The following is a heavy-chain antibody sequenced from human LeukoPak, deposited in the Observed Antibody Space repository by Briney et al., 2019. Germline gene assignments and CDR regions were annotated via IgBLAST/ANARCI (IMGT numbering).Heavy chain of an antibody. CDR1: GFTFSNYW. CDR3: ARALDSSSSRYQAFEE. Sequence: GGSLRLSCSASGFTFSNYWMSWVRQAPGKGLEWVANIKQDESEKHYVDSVKGRFTISRDNAKSSLYLQMNSLRAEDTAVYYCARALDSSSSRYQAFEEWGQGTLVTVSP. V-gene: IGHV3-7*01. J-gene: IGHJ4*02. CDR2: IKQDESEK. D-gene: IGHD2-2*01.